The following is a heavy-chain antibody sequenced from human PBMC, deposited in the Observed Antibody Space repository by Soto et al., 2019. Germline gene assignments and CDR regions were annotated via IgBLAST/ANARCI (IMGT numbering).Heavy chain of an antibody. Sequence: RASVKVSCKASGDTFSSHGISWVRQAPGQGLEYMGGIIPKFGTTNYAQKFRGRVTITADESTSTAYMEVSSLRYEDTAVYYCARASGRGWYNWFDTWGQGTLVTVSS. CDR2: IIPKFGTT. CDR1: GDTFSSHG. J-gene: IGHJ5*02. V-gene: IGHV1-69*13. CDR3: ARASGRGWYNWFDT. D-gene: IGHD6-19*01.